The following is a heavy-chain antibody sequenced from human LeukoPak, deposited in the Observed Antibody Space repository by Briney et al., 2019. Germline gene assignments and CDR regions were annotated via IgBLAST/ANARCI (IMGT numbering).Heavy chain of an antibody. J-gene: IGHJ4*02. Sequence: SETLSLTCTVSGGSINNYYWSWIRQPSGKGLEWVGSIYTSGSTNYSPSLKSRVIISAEASTSKFPLKQSSFTAADTAMYYCARHGANGHSYGAYLDYSGQGTLVTVSS. CDR3: ARHGANGHSYGAYLDY. CDR1: GGSINNYY. V-gene: IGHV4-59*08. CDR2: IYTSGST. D-gene: IGHD5-18*01.